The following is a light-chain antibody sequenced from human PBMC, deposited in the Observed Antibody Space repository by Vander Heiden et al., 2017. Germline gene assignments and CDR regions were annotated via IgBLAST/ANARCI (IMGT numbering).Light chain of an antibody. Sequence: QPVLAHPPAPSGSPGQGVTISCSGSSSTVGSNSVHWYQHLPGTAPNLLIYRDFQRHSGVPARFSASKPGTSASLAISGLRSEDEAHYYCAARDDSLSVVFGGGTKLTVL. CDR3: AARDDSLSVV. V-gene: IGLV1-47*01. CDR2: RDF. CDR1: SSTVGSNS. J-gene: IGLJ2*01.